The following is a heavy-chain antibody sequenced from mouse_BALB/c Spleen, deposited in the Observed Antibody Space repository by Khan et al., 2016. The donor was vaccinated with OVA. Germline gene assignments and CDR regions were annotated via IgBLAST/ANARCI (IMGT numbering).Heavy chain of an antibody. CDR2: IYPGSATT. Sequence: QMQLKESGPELVKPGASVKMSCKASGYKFTDYVISWVKQRTGQGLEWIGDIYPGSATTHYNERFEGKATLTADKSSNTAYMQFRSLTSEDSAVYFCARSYDDDGAWFVYWGQGTLVTVSA. D-gene: IGHD2-4*01. V-gene: IGHV1-77*01. CDR3: ARSYDDDGAWFVY. CDR1: GYKFTDYV. J-gene: IGHJ3*01.